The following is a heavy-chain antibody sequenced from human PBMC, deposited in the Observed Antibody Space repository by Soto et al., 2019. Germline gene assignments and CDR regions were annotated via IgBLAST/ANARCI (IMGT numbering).Heavy chain of an antibody. CDR2: VSGSGGST. CDR1: GFTFSSYA. V-gene: IGHV3-23*01. CDR3: AKPPDYNWNDY. D-gene: IGHD1-20*01. Sequence: GGSLRLSCAASGFTFSSYAMSWVRQAPGKGLGWISAVSGSGGSTYYADSVKGRFTISRDNSKDTLYLQMNNLRAEDTAVYYCAKPPDYNWNDYWGQGTLVTVSS. J-gene: IGHJ4*02.